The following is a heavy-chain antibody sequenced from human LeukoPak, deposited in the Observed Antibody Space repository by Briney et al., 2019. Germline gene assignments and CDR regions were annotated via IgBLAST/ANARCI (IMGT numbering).Heavy chain of an antibody. V-gene: IGHV4-31*03. CDR3: ARNVGIVGASFYYYYYGMDV. D-gene: IGHD1-26*01. CDR1: GGSISSGGYY. J-gene: IGHJ6*02. Sequence: PSETLSLTCTVSGGSISSGGYYWSWIRQHPGRGLEWIWYIYYSGSTYYNPSLKSRVTISVDTSKNQFSLKLSSVTAADTAVYYCARNVGIVGASFYYYYYGMDVWGQGTTVTVSS. CDR2: IYYSGST.